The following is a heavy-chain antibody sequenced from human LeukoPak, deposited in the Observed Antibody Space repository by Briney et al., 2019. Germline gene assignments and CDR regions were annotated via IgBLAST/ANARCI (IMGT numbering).Heavy chain of an antibody. CDR1: GGSFSGYY. CDR2: INHSGST. Sequence: PSETLSLTCAVYGGSFSGYYWSWIRQPPGKGLEWIGEINHSGSTNYNPSLKSRVTISVDTSKNQFSLKLSSVTAADTAVYYCARGRYIKGRDFDYWGQGTLVTVSS. D-gene: IGHD1-1*01. V-gene: IGHV4-34*01. J-gene: IGHJ4*02. CDR3: ARGRYIKGRDFDY.